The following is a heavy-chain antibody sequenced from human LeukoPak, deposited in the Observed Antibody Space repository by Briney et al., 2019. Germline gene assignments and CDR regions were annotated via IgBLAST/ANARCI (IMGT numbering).Heavy chain of an antibody. V-gene: IGHV3-66*01. CDR2: IDSTGST. J-gene: IGHJ3*02. D-gene: IGHD5-18*01. Sequence: PGGSRRLSCVASGILVSSNYMSWVRQAPGKGLEWVSFIDSTGSTYYADSVKGRFTISRDNSRNTLYLQMNSLRVEDTAVYYCARRERLGYSYGRGTLDIWGQGTMVTVSS. CDR3: ARRERLGYSYGRGTLDI. CDR1: GILVSSNY.